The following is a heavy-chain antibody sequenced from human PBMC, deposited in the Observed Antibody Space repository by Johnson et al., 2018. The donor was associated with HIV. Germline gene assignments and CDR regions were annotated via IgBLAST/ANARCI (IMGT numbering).Heavy chain of an antibody. CDR1: GFSFSSYA. V-gene: IGHV3-30-3*01. Sequence: QMLLVESGGGVVQPGRSLGLSCAASGFSFSSYAMHWVRQAPGKGLEWVAVISYDGSNKYYADSVKGRFTISRDNSKNTLYLQMNSLRAEDTAVYYCGRSRVDIVVVAGAFDIWGQGTMVTVSS. D-gene: IGHD2-15*01. CDR2: ISYDGSNK. CDR3: GRSRVDIVVVAGAFDI. J-gene: IGHJ3*02.